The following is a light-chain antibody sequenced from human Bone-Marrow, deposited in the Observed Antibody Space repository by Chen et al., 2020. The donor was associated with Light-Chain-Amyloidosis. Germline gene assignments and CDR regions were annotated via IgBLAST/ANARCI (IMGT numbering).Light chain of an antibody. CDR1: NIGATS. J-gene: IGLJ3*02. CDR2: DDS. Sequence: SYVLTQPSSVSVAPRQPATIACGGNNIGATSVHWYQQTPGQAPLLVVYDDSDRPSGIPERLSGSSSGNTATLTISRVEAGDEADYYCQVWDRSSDRPVFGGGTKLTVL. V-gene: IGLV3-21*02. CDR3: QVWDRSSDRPV.